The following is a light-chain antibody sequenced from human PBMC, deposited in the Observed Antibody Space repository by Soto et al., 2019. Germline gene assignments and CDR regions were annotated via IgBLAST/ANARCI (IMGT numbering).Light chain of an antibody. J-gene: IGKJ1*01. CDR3: QKYNSAPA. Sequence: DIQMTQAPCSLSASVGGSCTITCRASQNIKTYLNWYQQKPGKAPKLLIYAASSLQSGVPSRFSGSGSGTDFTLTISRMQPEDVATYYCQKYNSAPAFGQGTKVDIK. CDR1: QNIKTY. V-gene: IGKV1-39*01. CDR2: AAS.